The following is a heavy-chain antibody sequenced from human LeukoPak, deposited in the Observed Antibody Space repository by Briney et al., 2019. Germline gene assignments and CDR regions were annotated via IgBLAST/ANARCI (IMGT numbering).Heavy chain of an antibody. CDR1: GFSFSSYA. CDR3: ARDRAANQDWVEFDP. J-gene: IGHJ5*02. Sequence: SGGSLRLSCAASGFSFSSYAMSWVRQAPVRGLEWVSSMKGGGGDTYYADFARGRFAISRDESENTLYLQMNSLEDTAVYFCARDRAANQDWVEFDPWGQGTPVIVSS. CDR2: MKGGGGDT. D-gene: IGHD3/OR15-3a*01. V-gene: IGHV3-23*01.